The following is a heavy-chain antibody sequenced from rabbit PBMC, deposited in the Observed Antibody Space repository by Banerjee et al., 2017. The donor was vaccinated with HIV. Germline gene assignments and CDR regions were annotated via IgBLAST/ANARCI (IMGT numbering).Heavy chain of an antibody. V-gene: IGHV1S7*01. D-gene: IGHD6-1*01. CDR2: IYAGKGTT. CDR3: ARSYYTDSYAAYAYAYFNL. CDR1: GFDLSNYY. Sequence: QLVESGGGLVQPGGSLTLSCKASGFDLSNYYMNCVRQAPGKGLEWIGIIYAGKGTTDYASWVNGRFTISSDNAQNTVDLQMNSLTAADTATYFCARSYYTDSYAAYAYAYFNLWGQGTLVTVS. J-gene: IGHJ4*01.